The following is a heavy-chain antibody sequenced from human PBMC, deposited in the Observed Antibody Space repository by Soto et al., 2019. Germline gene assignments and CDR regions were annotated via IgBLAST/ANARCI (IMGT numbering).Heavy chain of an antibody. CDR2: ISAYNGNT. J-gene: IGHJ6*02. Sequence: QVQLVQSGAEVKKPGASVNVSCKASGYTFTNYGISWVRQAPGQGLEWMGWISAYNGNTNYIQKLQGRVTMTTDTPTSTAEMELRSLRSDDTAVYYCERDMYSSHSYYYCGLDVWGQGTKVTVSS. D-gene: IGHD6-13*01. CDR3: ERDMYSSHSYYYCGLDV. CDR1: GYTFTNYG. V-gene: IGHV1-18*01.